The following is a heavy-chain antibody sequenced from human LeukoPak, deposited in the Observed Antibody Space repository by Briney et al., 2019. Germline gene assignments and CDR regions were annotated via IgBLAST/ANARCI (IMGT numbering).Heavy chain of an antibody. J-gene: IGHJ4*02. CDR2: ISSSSNAI. V-gene: IGHV3-48*01. CDR3: ARDGGFGYSYGYFDY. Sequence: GGSLRLSCAASGFTFSSYSMNWVRQAPGKGLQWVSYISSSSNAIYYADSVKGRFTISRDNAKNSLYLQMNSLRAEDTAVYYCARDGGFGYSYGYFDYWGQGTLVTVSS. CDR1: GFTFSSYS. D-gene: IGHD5-18*01.